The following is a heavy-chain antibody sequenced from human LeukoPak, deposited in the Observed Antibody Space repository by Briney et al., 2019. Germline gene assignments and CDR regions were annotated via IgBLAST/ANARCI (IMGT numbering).Heavy chain of an antibody. CDR1: GGSFSGYY. J-gene: IGHJ5*02. Sequence: SETLSLTCAVYGGSFSGYYWSWIRQPPGKGLEWIGEINHSGSTNYNPSLKSRVTISVDTSKNQFSLKLSSVTAADTAVYYCAVRGYCSGGSCYPYRNWFDPWGQGTLVTVSS. CDR2: INHSGST. D-gene: IGHD2-15*01. V-gene: IGHV4-34*01. CDR3: AVRGYCSGGSCYPYRNWFDP.